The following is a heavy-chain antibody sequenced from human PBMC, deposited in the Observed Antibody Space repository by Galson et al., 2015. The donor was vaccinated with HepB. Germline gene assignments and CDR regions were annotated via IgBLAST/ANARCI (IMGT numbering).Heavy chain of an antibody. CDR1: GFTFSTYS. J-gene: IGHJ4*02. D-gene: IGHD5-18*01. CDR2: ISSSSSGI. Sequence: SLRLSCAASGFTFSTYSMNWGRQAPGKGLEWVSYISSSSSGIYYADSVKGRFAVSRDNAKNSLHLQMNSLKNEDTAVYYCAREYSYAIDYWGQGTLVTVSS. CDR3: AREYSYAIDY. V-gene: IGHV3-48*02.